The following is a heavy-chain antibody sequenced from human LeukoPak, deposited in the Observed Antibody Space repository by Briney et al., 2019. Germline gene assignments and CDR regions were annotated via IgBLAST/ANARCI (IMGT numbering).Heavy chain of an antibody. D-gene: IGHD3-10*01. CDR1: GGSFSGYY. CDR2: INHSGNI. J-gene: IGHJ6*03. Sequence: PSETLSLTCAVFGGSFSGYYWSWIRQPPGKGLEWIGEINHSGNINYNSSLKSRVTISVDTSKNQFSLKVSSVTAADTAVYYCARRMGRRFGERYYYYHYMDVWGTGTTVTISS. CDR3: ARRMGRRFGERYYYYHYMDV. V-gene: IGHV4-34*01.